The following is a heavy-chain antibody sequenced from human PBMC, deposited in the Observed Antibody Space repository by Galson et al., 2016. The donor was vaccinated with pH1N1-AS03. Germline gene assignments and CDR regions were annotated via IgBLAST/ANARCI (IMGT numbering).Heavy chain of an antibody. CDR1: GFTFTGST. V-gene: IGHV1-58*01. J-gene: IGHJ6*02. CDR2: IVVGSGNT. CDR3: AAGSRFLGWLGVADFYGMDV. Sequence: SVKVSCKASGFTFTGSTVQWVRQARGQRLEWIGWIVVGSGNTNYAQNFQERVSITRDKSTSTAYMSLSSLRSEDTAVYYCAAGSRFLGWLGVADFYGMDVGGQGTTVTVSS. D-gene: IGHD3-3*01.